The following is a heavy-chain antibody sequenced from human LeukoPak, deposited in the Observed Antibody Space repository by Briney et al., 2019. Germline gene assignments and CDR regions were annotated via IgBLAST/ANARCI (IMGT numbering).Heavy chain of an antibody. CDR2: INPNSGGT. D-gene: IGHD3-22*01. V-gene: IGHV1-2*02. CDR1: GYTFTGNY. Sequence: EASVKVSCKASGYTFTGNYMHWVRQAPGQGLEWMGWINPNSGGTNYAQKFQGRVTMTRDTSISTAYMELSRLRSDDTAVYYCARGLRVDNYGMDVWGQGTTVTVSS. CDR3: ARGLRVDNYGMDV. J-gene: IGHJ6*02.